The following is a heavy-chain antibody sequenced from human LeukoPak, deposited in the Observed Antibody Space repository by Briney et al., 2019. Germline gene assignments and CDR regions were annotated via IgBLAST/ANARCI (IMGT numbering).Heavy chain of an antibody. J-gene: IGHJ4*02. Sequence: GGSLRLSCAVSGFTFSNYCMHWVRQAPGKGLLWVSRINSDGSSTNYADSVKGRFTISRDNTKNTLYLQMNSLSAEDTDVYFCTRVGCPIYDFGGQGTLVSVSS. D-gene: IGHD3-10*01. CDR2: INSDGSST. CDR1: GFTFSNYC. V-gene: IGHV3-74*01. CDR3: TRVGCPIYDF.